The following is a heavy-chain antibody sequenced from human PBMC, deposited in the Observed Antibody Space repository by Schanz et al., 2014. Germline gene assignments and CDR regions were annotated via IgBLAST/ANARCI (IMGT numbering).Heavy chain of an antibody. Sequence: QVQLVESGGGVVQPGRSLRLSCAASGITLSGYGLHWVRQAPGKGLEWVGFISFDGRNTGYAHSVKGRFTISRDNARYSLYLEMNSLRAEDTAVYYCAKEKEEVAADGSFFDYWGQGTLVTVSS. CDR2: ISFDGRNT. CDR3: AKEKEEVAADGSFFDY. CDR1: GITLSGYG. J-gene: IGHJ4*02. V-gene: IGHV3-30*18. D-gene: IGHD6-13*01.